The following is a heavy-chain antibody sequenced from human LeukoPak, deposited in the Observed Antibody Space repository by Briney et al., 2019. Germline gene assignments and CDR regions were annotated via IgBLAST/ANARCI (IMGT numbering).Heavy chain of an antibody. CDR1: GGSISSYY. CDR2: IYYSGST. V-gene: IGHV4-59*01. J-gene: IGHJ4*02. CDR3: ARVLDYGDSHYYFDY. Sequence: SETLSLTCTVSGGSISSYYWMWIRQPPGKGLEWIGYIYYSGSTNYNPSLKSRVSISVDTSKNQFSLNLYSVTSADTAVYFCARVLDYGDSHYYFDYWGQGTLVTVSS. D-gene: IGHD4-17*01.